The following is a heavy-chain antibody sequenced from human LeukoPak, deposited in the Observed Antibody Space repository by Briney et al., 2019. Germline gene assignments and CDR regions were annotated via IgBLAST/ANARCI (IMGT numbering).Heavy chain of an antibody. CDR1: GFTFSSYG. CDR2: IYSGGST. D-gene: IGHD3-10*01. CDR3: ARDLGIHVFSLDY. Sequence: PGGSLRLSCAASGFTFSSYGMHWVRQAPGKGLEWVSVIYSGGSTYYADSVKGRFTISRDNSKNTLYLQMNSLRAEDTAVYYCARDLGIHVFSLDYWGQGTLVTVSS. J-gene: IGHJ4*02. V-gene: IGHV3-NL1*01.